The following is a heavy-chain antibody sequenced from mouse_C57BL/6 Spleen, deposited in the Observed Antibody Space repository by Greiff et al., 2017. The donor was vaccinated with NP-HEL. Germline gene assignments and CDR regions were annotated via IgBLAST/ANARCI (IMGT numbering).Heavy chain of an antibody. CDR2: IYPGDGDT. J-gene: IGHJ4*01. V-gene: IGHV1-82*01. CDR3: ARADGYYYYAMDY. Sequence: VQLQESGPELVKPGASVKISCKASGYAFSSSWMNWVKQRPGKGLEWIGRIYPGDGDTNYNGKFKGKATLTADKSSSTAYMQLSSLTSEDSAVYFCARADGYYYYAMDYWGQGTSVTVSS. D-gene: IGHD2-3*01. CDR1: GYAFSSSW.